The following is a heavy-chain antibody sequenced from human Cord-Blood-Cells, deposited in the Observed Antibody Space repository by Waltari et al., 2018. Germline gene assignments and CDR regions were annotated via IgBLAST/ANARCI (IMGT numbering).Heavy chain of an antibody. V-gene: IGHV4-39*07. CDR2: IYYSGST. CDR3: ARRGTYYYGSGSYYTAEYFQH. CDR1: GGSISSSSYY. Sequence: QLQLQESGPGLVKPSETLSLPCTVSGGSISSSSYYWGWIRQPPGKGLEWIGSIYYSGSTYYNPSLKSRVTISVDTSKNQFSLKLSSVTAADTAVYYCARRGTYYYGSGSYYTAEYFQHWGQGTLVTVSS. D-gene: IGHD3-10*01. J-gene: IGHJ1*01.